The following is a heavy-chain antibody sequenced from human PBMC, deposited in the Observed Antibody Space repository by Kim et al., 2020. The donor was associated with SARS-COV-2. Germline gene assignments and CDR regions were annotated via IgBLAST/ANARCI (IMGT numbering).Heavy chain of an antibody. Sequence: SETLSLTCAVYGGSFSGYYWSWIRQPPGKGLEWIGEINHSGSTNYNPSLKSRVTISVDTSKNQFSLKLSSVTAADTAVYYCATSLHFWSGYGRTKKGTKQDYWGQGTLVTVSS. CDR2: INHSGST. D-gene: IGHD3-3*01. CDR1: GGSFSGYY. V-gene: IGHV4-34*01. J-gene: IGHJ4*02. CDR3: ATSLHFWSGYGRTKKGTKQDY.